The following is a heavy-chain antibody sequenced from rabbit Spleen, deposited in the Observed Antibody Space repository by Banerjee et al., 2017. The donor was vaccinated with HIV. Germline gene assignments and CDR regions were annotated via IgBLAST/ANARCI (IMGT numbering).Heavy chain of an antibody. V-gene: IGHV1S45*01. CDR1: GFSFSGILY. J-gene: IGHJ2*01. CDR3: ARNYVNVLDP. CDR2: IDTGDGDT. Sequence: QQQLEESGGGLVKPGGTLTLTCTASGFSFSGILYMCWVRQAPGKGLEWIACIDTGDGDTYFANWAKGRFTISKTSSTTVTLQMTSLTAADTATYFCARNYVNVLDPGGPGTLVTVS. D-gene: IGHD1-1*01.